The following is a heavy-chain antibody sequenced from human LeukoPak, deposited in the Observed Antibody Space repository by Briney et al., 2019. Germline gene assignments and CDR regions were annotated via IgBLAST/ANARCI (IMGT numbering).Heavy chain of an antibody. D-gene: IGHD6-19*01. CDR3: AKGPRGSSGWYFDY. V-gene: IGHV3-23*01. CDR1: GFTFSSYA. Sequence: GGSLRLSCAASGFTFSSYAMGWVRQAPGKGLEWVSAISGSGGSTYYADSVKGRFTISRDNSKNTLYLQMNSLRAEDTAVYYCAKGPRGSSGWYFDYWGQRTLVTVSS. J-gene: IGHJ4*02. CDR2: ISGSGGST.